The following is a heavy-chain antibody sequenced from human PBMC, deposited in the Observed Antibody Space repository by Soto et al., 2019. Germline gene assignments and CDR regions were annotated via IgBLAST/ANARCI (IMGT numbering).Heavy chain of an antibody. CDR3: ARELPPDQDAFDI. CDR2: ISYDGSNK. J-gene: IGHJ3*02. CDR1: GFTFSSYA. Sequence: QVQLVESGGGVVQPGRSLRLSCAASGFTFSSYAMHWVRQAPGKGLEWVAVISYDGSNKYYADSVKGRFTISRDNSKNTLYLQMNSLRAEDTAVYYCARELPPDQDAFDIWGQGTMVTVSS. D-gene: IGHD2-15*01. V-gene: IGHV3-30-3*01.